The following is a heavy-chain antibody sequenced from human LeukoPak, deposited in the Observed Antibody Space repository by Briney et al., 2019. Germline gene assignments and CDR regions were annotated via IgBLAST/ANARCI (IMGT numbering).Heavy chain of an antibody. CDR2: IHYTGTT. Sequence: SQTLSPTCSVSGGSISSYYWSWIRQPPEKGLEWIGYIHYTGTTNYNPSLKSRVTISVDTSKNQFSLKLSSVTAADTAVYYCARHGYIYTSAFDIWGQGTMVTVSS. D-gene: IGHD5-18*01. CDR3: ARHGYIYTSAFDI. CDR1: GGSISSYY. V-gene: IGHV4-59*13. J-gene: IGHJ3*02.